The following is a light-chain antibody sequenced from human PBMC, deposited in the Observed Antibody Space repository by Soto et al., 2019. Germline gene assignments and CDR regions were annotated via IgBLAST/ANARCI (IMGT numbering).Light chain of an antibody. CDR2: GAS. Sequence: SQTRGSNFLAWYQQKPGQAPRLLIYGASNRATGIPDRFSGSGSATDFIITISRLEPEDFAVYFCHQYESSLWPFGRGTKVDIK. V-gene: IGKV3-20*01. CDR1: QTRGSNF. CDR3: HQYESSLWP. J-gene: IGKJ1*01.